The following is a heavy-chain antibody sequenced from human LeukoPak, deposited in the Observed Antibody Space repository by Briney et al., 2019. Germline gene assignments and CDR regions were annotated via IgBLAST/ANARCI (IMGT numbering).Heavy chain of an antibody. V-gene: IGHV4-59*08. CDR3: ARRPTQYNWFDP. CDR1: GGYISSYY. J-gene: IGHJ5*02. CDR2: IYYSGST. D-gene: IGHD1-1*01. Sequence: SETLSLTCTVSGGYISSYYWSWIRQPPGKGLEWIGDIYYSGSTNYNPSLKSRVTISVDTSKNQFSLKLSSVTAADTAVYYCARRPTQYNWFDPWGQGTLVTVSS.